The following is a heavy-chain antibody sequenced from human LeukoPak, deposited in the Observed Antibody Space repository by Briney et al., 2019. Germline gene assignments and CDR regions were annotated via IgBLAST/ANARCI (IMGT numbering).Heavy chain of an antibody. D-gene: IGHD6-13*01. V-gene: IGHV3-23*01. CDR3: AKSRVQQLPGGFDY. CDR2: ICGSGGST. Sequence: QHWGVLRLSCAASGFTFSSYAMSWVGQAPGKGLGWVSAICGSGGSTYYADSVKGRFTISRDNSKNTLYLQMNSLRAEDTAVYYCAKSRVQQLPGGFDYWGQRTLVSVSS. J-gene: IGHJ4*02. CDR1: GFTFSSYA.